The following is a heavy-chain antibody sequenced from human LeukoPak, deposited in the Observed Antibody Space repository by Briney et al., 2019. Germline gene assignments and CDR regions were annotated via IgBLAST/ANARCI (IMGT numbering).Heavy chain of an antibody. CDR3: AREKLSIAARNAFDI. CDR2: IIPIFGTA. Sequence: ASVKVSCKASGGTFSSYAISWVRQAPGQGLEWMGVIIPIFGTANYAQKFQGRVTITADESTSTAYMELSSLRSEDTAVYYCAREKLSIAARNAFDIWGQGTMVTVSS. V-gene: IGHV1-69*13. CDR1: GGTFSSYA. D-gene: IGHD6-6*01. J-gene: IGHJ3*02.